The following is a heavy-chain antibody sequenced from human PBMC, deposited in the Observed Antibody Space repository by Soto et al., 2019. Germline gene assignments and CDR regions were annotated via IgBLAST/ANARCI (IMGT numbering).Heavy chain of an antibody. CDR1: GYSFTSYW. Sequence: GESLKISCKGSGYSFTSYWIGWLRQMPGKGLEWMGIIYPGDSDTRYSPSFQGQVTISADKSISTAYLQWSSLKASDTAMYYCARHTPYYDILTGYWSGFGTYYYGMDVWGQGTTVTVSS. CDR2: IYPGDSDT. J-gene: IGHJ6*02. CDR3: ARHTPYYDILTGYWSGFGTYYYGMDV. D-gene: IGHD3-9*01. V-gene: IGHV5-51*01.